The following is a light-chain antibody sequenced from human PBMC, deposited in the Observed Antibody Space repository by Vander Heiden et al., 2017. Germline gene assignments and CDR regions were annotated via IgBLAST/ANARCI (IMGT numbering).Light chain of an antibody. CDR2: EVS. CDR1: SSDVGTYNL. J-gene: IGLJ1*01. CDR3: SSYSTTTRNL. V-gene: IGLV2-14*01. Sequence: QSALTQPASVSGSPGQSITISCPGTSSDVGTYNLVSWYQQHPGKAPKLIIYEVSNRPSGVSDRFSGSKSDNTASLTISGLQPEDEADYYCSSYSTTTRNLFGTGTKLTVV.